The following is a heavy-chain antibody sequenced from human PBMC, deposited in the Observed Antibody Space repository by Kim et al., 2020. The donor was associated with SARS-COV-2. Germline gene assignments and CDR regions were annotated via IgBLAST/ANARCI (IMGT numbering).Heavy chain of an antibody. CDR3: ARRPRANGMDV. CDR1: GGSISSYY. J-gene: IGHJ6*02. Sequence: SETLSLTCTVSGGSISSYYWSWIRQPPGKGLEWIGFIYYSGSTNYNPSLKSRVTMSVDTSKNHFSLKLTSVTAADTAVSFCARRPRANGMDVWGQGTTVT. CDR2: IYYSGST. V-gene: IGHV4-59*08.